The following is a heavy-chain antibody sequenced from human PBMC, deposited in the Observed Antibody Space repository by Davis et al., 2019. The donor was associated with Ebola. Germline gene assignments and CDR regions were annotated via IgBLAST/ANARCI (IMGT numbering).Heavy chain of an antibody. CDR2: ISYDGSNK. J-gene: IGHJ4*02. V-gene: IGHV3-30-3*01. CDR1: GFPFSNYA. CDR3: ARGGGFSSGWPLFHY. D-gene: IGHD6-19*01. Sequence: GGSLRLSCAAFGFPFSNYAMHWVRQAPGKGLEWVAVISYDGSNKYYADSVRGRFTISRDNAKNSLYLQMNSLRDEDTAVYYCARGGGFSSGWPLFHYWGQGTLVTVSS.